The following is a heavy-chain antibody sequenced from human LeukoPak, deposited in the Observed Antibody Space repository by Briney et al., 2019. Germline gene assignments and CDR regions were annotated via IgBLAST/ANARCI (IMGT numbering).Heavy chain of an antibody. CDR1: GYSFTSYW. V-gene: IGHV5-51*01. CDR3: ARPGTYYYGSGSHFDAFDI. Sequence: GESLKISCKGSGYSFTSYWIGWVRQMPGKGLEWMGIIYPGDSDTRYSPSFQGQVTISADKSISTAYLQWSSLKASDTAMYYCARPGTYYYGSGSHFDAFDIWGQGTMVTVSS. D-gene: IGHD3-10*01. J-gene: IGHJ3*02. CDR2: IYPGDSDT.